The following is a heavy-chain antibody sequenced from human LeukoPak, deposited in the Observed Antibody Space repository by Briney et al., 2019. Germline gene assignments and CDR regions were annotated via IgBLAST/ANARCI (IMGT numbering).Heavy chain of an antibody. CDR2: INPSGGST. CDR1: GYTFTSYY. J-gene: IGHJ3*02. D-gene: IGHD3-3*01. Sequence: ASVKVSCTASGYTFTSYYMHWVRQAPGQGLEWMGIINPSGGSTSYAQKFQGRVTMTRDMSTSTVYMELSSLRSEDTAVYYCARGDITIFGVVIITERVAFDIWGQGTMVTVSS. V-gene: IGHV1-46*01. CDR3: ARGDITIFGVVIITERVAFDI.